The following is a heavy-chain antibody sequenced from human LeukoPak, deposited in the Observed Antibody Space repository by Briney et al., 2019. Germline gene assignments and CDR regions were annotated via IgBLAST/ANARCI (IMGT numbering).Heavy chain of an antibody. CDR1: GGSISSSSYY. CDR3: ARSIGSQPIDY. Sequence: PSETLSLTCTVSGGSISSSSYYWGCIRQPPGKGLECIGSIYYSGSTYYNPSLKSRVTISVDTSKHQFSLKLSSVTAADTAVYYFARSIGSQPIDYWGQGTLVTVSS. CDR2: IYYSGST. J-gene: IGHJ4*02. D-gene: IGHD2-2*01. V-gene: IGHV4-39*07.